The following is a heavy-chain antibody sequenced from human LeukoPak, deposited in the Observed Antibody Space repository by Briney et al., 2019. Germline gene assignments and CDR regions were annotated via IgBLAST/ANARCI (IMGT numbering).Heavy chain of an antibody. CDR3: AREYTANYLDQ. CDR2: INPNSGGT. V-gene: IGHV1-2*02. D-gene: IGHD1-14*01. Sequence: ASLKVSCKASGYTFTDYHIHWVRQAPGQGLEWMGWINPNSGGTSYAQKFQGRVTLTRDTSISAAFMDLSRLRFDDTAVYYCAREYTANYLDQWGQGTVVTVSS. CDR1: GYTFTDYH. J-gene: IGHJ4*02.